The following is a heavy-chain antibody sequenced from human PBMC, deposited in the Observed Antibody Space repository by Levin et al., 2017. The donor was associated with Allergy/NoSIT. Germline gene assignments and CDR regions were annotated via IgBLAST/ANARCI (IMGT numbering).Heavy chain of an antibody. J-gene: IGHJ1*01. D-gene: IGHD1-26*01. V-gene: IGHV4-59*01. Sequence: KSSETLSLTCTVSGGSISSYYWNWIRQPPGRGLEWIGYIYYSGSTNYNPSLKSRVTISVDTSKNQFSLKLNSVTAADTAVYYCARGSGSYPLWGQGTLVTVSS. CDR3: ARGSGSYPL. CDR1: GGSISSYY. CDR2: IYYSGST.